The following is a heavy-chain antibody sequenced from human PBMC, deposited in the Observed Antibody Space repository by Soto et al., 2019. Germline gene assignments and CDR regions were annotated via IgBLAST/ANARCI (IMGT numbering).Heavy chain of an antibody. Sequence: PGGSLRLSCAASGFTFSSYGMHWVRQAPGKGLEWVAVIWYDGSNKYYADSVKGRFTISRDNSKNTLYLQMNSLRAEDTAVYYCARGLDILTGYPLDYWGQGTLVTVSS. D-gene: IGHD3-9*01. CDR2: IWYDGSNK. J-gene: IGHJ4*02. CDR3: ARGLDILTGYPLDY. V-gene: IGHV3-33*01. CDR1: GFTFSSYG.